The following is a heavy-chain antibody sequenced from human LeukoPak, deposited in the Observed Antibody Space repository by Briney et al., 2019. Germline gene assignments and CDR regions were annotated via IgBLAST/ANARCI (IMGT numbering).Heavy chain of an antibody. Sequence: ASETLSLNCTVSGGSISSYYWSWIRQPPGKGLEWIGYLYYSGSTYNPSLKSRVSISVDTSKNQFSLKLSSVTAADTAVYYCARHGGSYSLDYWGQGTLVTVSS. CDR2: LYYSGST. CDR3: ARHGGSYSLDY. J-gene: IGHJ4*02. CDR1: GGSISSYY. D-gene: IGHD1-26*01. V-gene: IGHV4-59*08.